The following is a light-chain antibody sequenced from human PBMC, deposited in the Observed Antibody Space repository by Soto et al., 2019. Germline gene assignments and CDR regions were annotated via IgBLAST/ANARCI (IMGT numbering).Light chain of an antibody. Sequence: ETLLTQLPLSLSVTPGEPASISCRSSQSLLHTNAYHYLDWYLQKPGQSPQLLIYLASYRASGVPDRFSGSGSGTEFTLRISRVVAEDVGVYYCMQPLDLPVTFGQGTRLEIK. CDR2: LAS. CDR1: QSLLHTNAYHY. J-gene: IGKJ5*01. V-gene: IGKV2-28*01. CDR3: MQPLDLPVT.